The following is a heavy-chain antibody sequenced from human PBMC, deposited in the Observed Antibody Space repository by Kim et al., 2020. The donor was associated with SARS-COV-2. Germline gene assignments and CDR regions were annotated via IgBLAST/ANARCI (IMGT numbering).Heavy chain of an antibody. CDR2: ISYDGSNK. CDR1: GFTFSSYG. Sequence: GGSLRLSCAASGFTFSSYGMHWVRQAPGKGLEWVAVISYDGSNKYYADSVKGRFTISRDNSKNTLYLQMNSLRAEDTAVYYCAREPLVVVPAAMGGPFDYWGQGTLVTVAS. V-gene: IGHV3-33*05. D-gene: IGHD2-2*01. CDR3: AREPLVVVPAAMGGPFDY. J-gene: IGHJ4*02.